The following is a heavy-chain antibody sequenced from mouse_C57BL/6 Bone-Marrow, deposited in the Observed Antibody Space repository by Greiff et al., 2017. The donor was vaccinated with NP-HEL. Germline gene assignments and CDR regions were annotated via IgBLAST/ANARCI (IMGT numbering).Heavy chain of an antibody. J-gene: IGHJ3*01. CDR1: GFSLTSYG. D-gene: IGHD2-9*01. CDR2: IWSDGST. Sequence: VKLMESGPGLVAPSQSLSITCTVSGFSLTSYGVHWVRQPPGKGLEWLVVIWSDGSTTYNSALKSRLSISKDNSKSQVFLKMNSLQTDDTAMYYCARQAYYGYAWFAYWGQGTLVTVSA. V-gene: IGHV2-6-1*01. CDR3: ARQAYYGYAWFAY.